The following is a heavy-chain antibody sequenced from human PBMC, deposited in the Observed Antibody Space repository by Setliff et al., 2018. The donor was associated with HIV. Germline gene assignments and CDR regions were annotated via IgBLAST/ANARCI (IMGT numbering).Heavy chain of an antibody. CDR3: ATDPYSSDWQYFYYYYMDV. V-gene: IGHV1-2*06. CDR1: ANTFTGYY. Sequence: PSVKVSCKTPANTFTGYYIHWVRQAPGQGLEWMGRISPDSGASNYAQKFQGRVTMTRDTSITTAYMELTGLTSDDTAMYYCATDPYSSDWQYFYYYYMDVWGTGTAVTVSS. D-gene: IGHD2-21*02. CDR2: ISPDSGAS. J-gene: IGHJ6*03.